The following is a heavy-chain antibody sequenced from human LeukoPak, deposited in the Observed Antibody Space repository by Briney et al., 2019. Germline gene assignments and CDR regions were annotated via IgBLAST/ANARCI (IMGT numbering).Heavy chain of an antibody. D-gene: IGHD7-27*01. CDR2: MNGRAATT. CDR3: AKAPATGEGYYFYYMDV. V-gene: IGHV3-23*01. CDR1: GFASGFTFSSYA. J-gene: IGHJ6*03. Sequence: PGGPLRLSCAASGFASGFTFSSYAMSWVRQAAGKGLEWVASMNGRAATTYYADSVKGRFTISRDNSKNTLYLQMNSLGADDTAVYYCAKAPATGEGYYFYYMDVWGKGTTVTVSS.